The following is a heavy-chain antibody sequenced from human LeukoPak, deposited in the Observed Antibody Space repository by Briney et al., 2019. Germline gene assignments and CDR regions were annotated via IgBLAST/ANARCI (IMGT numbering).Heavy chain of an antibody. Sequence: GGSLTLSCEGSGFCFSTYSMNWVRQAPGNGLEWVSGITGSGANTYYADSVKGRFTISRDNSKNTLYLRMNSLRAEDTAVYYCYYYDSSGFYPQTKIDYWGQGTLVTVSS. D-gene: IGHD3-22*01. CDR1: GFCFSTYS. CDR2: ITGSGANT. V-gene: IGHV3-23*01. CDR3: YYYDSSGFYPQTKIDY. J-gene: IGHJ4*02.